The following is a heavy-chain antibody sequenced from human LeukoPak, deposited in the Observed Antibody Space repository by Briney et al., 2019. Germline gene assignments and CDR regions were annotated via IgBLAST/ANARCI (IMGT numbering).Heavy chain of an antibody. D-gene: IGHD3-10*01. V-gene: IGHV3-30*03. Sequence: GGSLRLSCAASGFTFSSYGMHWVRQAPGKGLEWVAVISYDGSNKYYADSVKGRFTISRDNSKNTLYLQMNSLRAEDTAVYYCARDRVGVLWFGELWSRGGQGTLVTVSS. CDR1: GFTFSSYG. CDR3: ARDRVGVLWFGELWSR. CDR2: ISYDGSNK. J-gene: IGHJ4*02.